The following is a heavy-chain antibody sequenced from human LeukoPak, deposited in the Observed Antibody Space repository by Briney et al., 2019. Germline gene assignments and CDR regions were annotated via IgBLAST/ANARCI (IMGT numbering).Heavy chain of an antibody. J-gene: IGHJ4*02. Sequence: PGGSLRLSCAASGFTFSSYAMHWVRQAPGKGLEWVAVISYDGSNKYYADSVKGRFTISRDNSKNTLYLQMNSLRAEDTAAYYCARSGIVGDDFWEWSSDYWGQGTLVTVSS. D-gene: IGHD3-3*01. CDR2: ISYDGSNK. CDR1: GFTFSSYA. CDR3: ARSGIVGDDFWEWSSDY. V-gene: IGHV3-30-3*01.